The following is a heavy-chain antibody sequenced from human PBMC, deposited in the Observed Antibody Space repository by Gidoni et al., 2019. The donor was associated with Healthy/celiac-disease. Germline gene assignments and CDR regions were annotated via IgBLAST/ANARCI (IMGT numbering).Heavy chain of an antibody. J-gene: IGHJ6*03. Sequence: QLQLQESGPGLVKPSETLSLTCTVSGGSISSSSYYWGWIRQPPGKGLEWIGSIYYSGSTYYNPSLKSRVTISVDTSKNQFSLKLSSVTAADTAVYYCARRGLYCSSTSCSGFGPYYYYYYMDVWGKGTTVTVSS. CDR2: IYYSGST. CDR1: GGSISSSSYY. V-gene: IGHV4-39*01. CDR3: ARRGLYCSSTSCSGFGPYYYYYYMDV. D-gene: IGHD2-2*01.